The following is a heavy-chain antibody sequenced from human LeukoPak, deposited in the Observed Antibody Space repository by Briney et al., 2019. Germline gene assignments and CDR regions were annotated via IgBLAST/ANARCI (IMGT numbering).Heavy chain of an antibody. J-gene: IGHJ4*02. CDR1: GYSISSGYY. V-gene: IGHV4-38-2*02. CDR3: ASSEKDEVLRFLEWSPGFDY. Sequence: ASETLSLTCTVSGYSISSGYYWGWIRQPPGKGLEWIGSIYHSGSTYYNPSLKSRVTISVDTSKNQFSLKLSSMTAADTAVYYCASSEKDEVLRFLEWSPGFDYWGQGTLVTVSS. D-gene: IGHD3-3*01. CDR2: IYHSGST.